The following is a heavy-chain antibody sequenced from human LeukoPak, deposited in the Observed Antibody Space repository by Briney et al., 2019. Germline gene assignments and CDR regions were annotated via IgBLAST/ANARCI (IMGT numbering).Heavy chain of an antibody. D-gene: IGHD5-24*01. CDR1: GFNFNDAA. V-gene: IGHV3-23*01. J-gene: IGHJ3*01. CDR2: IASSGRNT. CDR3: AKDIQLSA. Sequence: GGSLRLSCAASGFNFNDAAMAWVRQAPGKGLEWVSLIASSGRNTYYTDSVRGRFTISRDNSKKTLSLQMNSLRVEDTAIYYCAKDIQLSAWGLGTMVTVSS.